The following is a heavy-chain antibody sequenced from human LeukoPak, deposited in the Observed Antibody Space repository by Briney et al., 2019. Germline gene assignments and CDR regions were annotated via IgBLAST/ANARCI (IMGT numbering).Heavy chain of an antibody. CDR3: ARESSRDWNYNWFDP. J-gene: IGHJ5*02. V-gene: IGHV1-18*01. D-gene: IGHD1-7*01. CDR1: GYTFTSYG. CDR2: ISAYNGNT. Sequence: GASVKVSCKASGYTFTSYGISWVRQAPGQGLEWMGWISAYNGNTNYAQKLQGRVTMTTDTSTSTAYMELSSLRSEDTAVYYCARESSRDWNYNWFDPWGQGTLVTVSS.